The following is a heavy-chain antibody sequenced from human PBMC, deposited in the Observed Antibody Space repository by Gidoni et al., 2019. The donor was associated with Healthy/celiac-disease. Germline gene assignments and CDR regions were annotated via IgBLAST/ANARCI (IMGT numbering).Heavy chain of an antibody. D-gene: IGHD3-9*01. V-gene: IGHV5-51*01. J-gene: IGHJ6*02. CDR2: IYPGDSDT. CDR1: GYSFTSYW. CDR3: ARNYYDILTGWDYYYGMDV. Sequence: EVQLVQSGAEVKKPGESLKISCKGSGYSFTSYWIGWVRQMPGKGLEWMGIIYPGDSDTRYSPSFQGQVTISADKSISTAYLQWSSLKASDTAMYYCARNYYDILTGWDYYYGMDVWGQGTTVTVSS.